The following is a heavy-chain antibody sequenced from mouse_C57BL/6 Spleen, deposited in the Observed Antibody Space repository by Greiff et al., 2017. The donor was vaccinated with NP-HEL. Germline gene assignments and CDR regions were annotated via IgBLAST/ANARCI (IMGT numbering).Heavy chain of an antibody. CDR2: IYPRSGNT. CDR3: ARARYYDYDGDAMDY. Sequence: VQLQQSGAELARPGASVKLSCKASGYTFTSYGISWVKQRTGQGLEWIGEIYPRSGNTYYNEKFKGKATLTADKSSSTAYMELRSLTSEDSAVYFCARARYYDYDGDAMDYWGQGTSVTVSS. CDR1: GYTFTSYG. V-gene: IGHV1-81*01. J-gene: IGHJ4*01. D-gene: IGHD2-4*01.